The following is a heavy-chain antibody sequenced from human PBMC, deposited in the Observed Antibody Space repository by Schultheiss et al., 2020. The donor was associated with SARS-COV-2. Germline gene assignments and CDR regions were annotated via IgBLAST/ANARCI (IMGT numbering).Heavy chain of an antibody. CDR1: GCSISSYY. CDR2: IYYSGST. D-gene: IGHD6-13*01. CDR3: ARASSSWYGNWFDP. V-gene: IGHV4-59*12. J-gene: IGHJ5*02. Sequence: SETLSLTCTVSGCSISSYYWSWIRQPLGKGLEWIGYIYYSGSTNYNPSLKSRVTISVDTSKNQFSLKLSSVTAADTAVYYCARASSSWYGNWFDPWGQGTLVTVSS.